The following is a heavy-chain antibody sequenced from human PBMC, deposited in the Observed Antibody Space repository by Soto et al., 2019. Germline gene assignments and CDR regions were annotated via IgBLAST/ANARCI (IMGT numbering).Heavy chain of an antibody. CDR1: GFTFSSYA. CDR2: ISYDGSNK. Sequence: PWGPLRLSCAASGFTFSSYAMHWVRQAPGKGLEWVAVISYDGSNKYYADSVKGRFTISRDNSKNTLYLQMNSLRAEDTAVYYCARDVRYSGYTVPFDYWGQGTLVTVSS. D-gene: IGHD5-12*01. CDR3: ARDVRYSGYTVPFDY. J-gene: IGHJ4*02. V-gene: IGHV3-30-3*01.